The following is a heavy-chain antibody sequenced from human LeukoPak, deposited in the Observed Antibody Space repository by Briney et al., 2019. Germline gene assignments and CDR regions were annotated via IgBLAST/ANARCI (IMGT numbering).Heavy chain of an antibody. CDR2: ISSSSSYI. CDR3: ARKNDYGDYVPDY. CDR1: GFTFSSYS. Sequence: PGGSLRLSCAASGFTFSSYSMNWVRQAPGKGLEWVSSISSSSSYIYYADSVKGRFTISRDNAKNSLYLQMNSLRAKDTAVYYCARKNDYGDYVPDYWGQGTLVTVSS. D-gene: IGHD4-17*01. V-gene: IGHV3-21*01. J-gene: IGHJ4*02.